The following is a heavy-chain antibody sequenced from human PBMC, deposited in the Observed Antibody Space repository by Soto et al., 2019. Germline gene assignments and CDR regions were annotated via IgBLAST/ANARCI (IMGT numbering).Heavy chain of an antibody. V-gene: IGHV3-30*18. CDR3: AKVPLRSYYFDY. CDR2: ISDDGSKK. CDR1: GFTFSNYG. Sequence: QVQLVDSGGGVVQPGRSLRLSCAASGFTFSNYGMHWVRQAPGKGLEWVALISDDGSKKYYADSVKGRFTISRDNSEKTLYLQMNNLRPEDTAVYYCAKVPLRSYYFDYWGQGTLVIVSS. J-gene: IGHJ4*02. D-gene: IGHD5-12*01.